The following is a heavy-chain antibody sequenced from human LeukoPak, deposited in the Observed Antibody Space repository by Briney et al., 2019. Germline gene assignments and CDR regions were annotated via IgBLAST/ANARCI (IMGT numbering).Heavy chain of an antibody. J-gene: IGHJ4*02. CDR3: ARRLRYSSGWCFDY. Sequence: GGSLRLSCAASGFTFSDYYISWIRQAPGKGLEWVSYISSSGSTIYYADSVKGRFTISRDNAKNSLYLQMNSLRAEDTAVYYCARRLRYSSGWCFDYWGQGTLVTVSS. CDR1: GFTFSDYY. V-gene: IGHV3-11*01. D-gene: IGHD6-19*01. CDR2: ISSSGSTI.